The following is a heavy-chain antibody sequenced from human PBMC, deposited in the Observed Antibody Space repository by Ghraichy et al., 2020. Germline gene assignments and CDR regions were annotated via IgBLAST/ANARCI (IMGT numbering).Heavy chain of an antibody. J-gene: IGHJ5*01. CDR2: IYNSVNT. CDR3: TRFARNPDS. CDR1: GGSVSTSS. Sequence: SETPSLTCTVSGGSVSTSSWSWFRQPPGKGLEWVGYIYNSVNTNNNPSLKSRVTISVDTSKNQFSLRLSSVTAADTAMYYCTRFARNPDSWGQGILVTVSS. D-gene: IGHD1-14*01. V-gene: IGHV4-59*02.